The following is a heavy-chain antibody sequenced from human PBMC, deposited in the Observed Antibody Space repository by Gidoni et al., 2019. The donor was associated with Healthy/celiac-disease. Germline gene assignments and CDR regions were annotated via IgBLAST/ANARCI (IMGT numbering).Heavy chain of an antibody. CDR1: GGTFSSYT. Sequence: QVQLVQSGAEVKKPGSSVKVSCKDSGGTFSSYTISWVRQAPGQGLEWMGRIIPILGIANYAQKFQGRVTITADKSTSTAYMELSSLRSEDTAVYYCASRTAAGSNWFDPWGQGTLVTVSS. D-gene: IGHD6-13*01. CDR2: IIPILGIA. J-gene: IGHJ5*02. CDR3: ASRTAAGSNWFDP. V-gene: IGHV1-69*02.